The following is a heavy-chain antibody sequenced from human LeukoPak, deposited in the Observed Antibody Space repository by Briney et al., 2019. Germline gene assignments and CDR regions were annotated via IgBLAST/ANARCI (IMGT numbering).Heavy chain of an antibody. CDR1: GGSFSGYY. V-gene: IGHV4-34*01. CDR2: INHSGGT. CDR3: ARGWMGYYYGMDV. D-gene: IGHD1-1*01. J-gene: IGHJ6*02. Sequence: SETLSLTCAVYGGSFSGYYWSWIRQPPGKGLEWIGEINHSGGTNYNPSLRSRVTISVDTSKNQFSLKLSSVTAADTAVYYCARGWMGYYYGMDVWGQGTTVTVSS.